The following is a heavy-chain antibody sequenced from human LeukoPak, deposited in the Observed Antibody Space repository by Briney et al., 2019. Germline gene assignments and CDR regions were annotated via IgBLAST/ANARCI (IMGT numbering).Heavy chain of an antibody. V-gene: IGHV3-9*01. CDR1: GFTFDDYA. D-gene: IGHD2-21*01. Sequence: GRSLRLSCPASGFTFDDYAMHWVRQAPGKGLAWVSGISWNSGSIGYADSVKGRFTISRDNAKNSLYLQMNSLRAEDTALYDCAKHGIGAFDIWGQGTMVTVSS. J-gene: IGHJ3*02. CDR2: ISWNSGSI. CDR3: AKHGIGAFDI.